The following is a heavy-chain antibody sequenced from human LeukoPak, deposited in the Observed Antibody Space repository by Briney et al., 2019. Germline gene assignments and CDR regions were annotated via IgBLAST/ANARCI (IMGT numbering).Heavy chain of an antibody. D-gene: IGHD6-6*01. CDR2: INPNSGGT. Sequence: ASVKVSCKASGYTFTGYYMHWVRQAPGQGLEWMGWINPNSGGTNYAQKFQGRVTMTRDTSIGTAYMELSRLRSDDTAVYYCATRHGAARRAFDIWGQGTMVTVSS. J-gene: IGHJ3*02. V-gene: IGHV1-2*02. CDR1: GYTFTGYY. CDR3: ATRHGAARRAFDI.